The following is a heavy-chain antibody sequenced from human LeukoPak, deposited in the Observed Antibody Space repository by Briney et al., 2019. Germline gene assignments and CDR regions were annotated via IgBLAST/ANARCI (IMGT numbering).Heavy chain of an antibody. Sequence: GASVKVSRKASGGTFISYAISWVRQAPGQGLEWMGGIIPIFGTANYAQKFQGRVTITTDESTSTAYMELSSLRSEDTAVYYCARFRITMIVGRYYFDYWGQGTLVTVSS. D-gene: IGHD3-22*01. CDR2: IIPIFGTA. CDR3: ARFRITMIVGRYYFDY. V-gene: IGHV1-69*05. CDR1: GGTFISYA. J-gene: IGHJ4*02.